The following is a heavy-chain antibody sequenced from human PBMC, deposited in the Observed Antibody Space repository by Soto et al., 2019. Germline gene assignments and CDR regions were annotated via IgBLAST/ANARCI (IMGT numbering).Heavy chain of an antibody. J-gene: IGHJ5*02. CDR1: GFIFDNFG. Sequence: GGSLRLSCAASGFIFDNFGMSWVRQAPGKGLEWISSISGSGFKKYYADSVKGRFGISRNNSKRTVYVELNNLSAEDTAVYHCAKNQGFKLVPLAPVDWFAPWAQGSVVTVSS. D-gene: IGHD1-26*01. V-gene: IGHV3-23*01. CDR3: AKNQGFKLVPLAPVDWFAP. CDR2: ISGSGFKK.